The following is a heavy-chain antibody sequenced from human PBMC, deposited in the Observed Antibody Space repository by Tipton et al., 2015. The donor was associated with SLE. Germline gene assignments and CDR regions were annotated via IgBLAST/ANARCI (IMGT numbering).Heavy chain of an antibody. Sequence: TLSLTCTVSGGSLSGGDYYWGWIRQPPGKGLAWIGFIYHSGNTFYNPSLESRLTMSVDTSKNQFSLTLTSVTAADTAVYYCARGRKPIWFGDLGAFDIWGQGTMVTVSS. CDR3: ARGRKPIWFGDLGAFDI. D-gene: IGHD3-10*01. V-gene: IGHV4-30-4*01. CDR1: GGSLSGGDYY. J-gene: IGHJ3*02. CDR2: IYHSGNT.